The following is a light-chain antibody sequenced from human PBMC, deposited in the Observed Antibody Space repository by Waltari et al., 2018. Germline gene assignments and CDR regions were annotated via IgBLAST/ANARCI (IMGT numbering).Light chain of an antibody. CDR1: QSVSRN. Sequence: EIVLTQSPAPLSLSPGECATLSCRASQSVSRNLAWYQQKPGQAPRVLIYDASTRATGIPARFSGSGSGTDFTLTISSLEPEDFAVYYCQLRSDWSYTFGQGTKVEI. V-gene: IGKV3-11*01. CDR3: QLRSDWSYT. J-gene: IGKJ2*01. CDR2: DAS.